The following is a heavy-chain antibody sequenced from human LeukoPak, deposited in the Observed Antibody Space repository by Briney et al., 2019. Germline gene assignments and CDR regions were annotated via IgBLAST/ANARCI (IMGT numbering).Heavy chain of an antibody. J-gene: IGHJ5*02. V-gene: IGHV1-8*01. CDR2: MNPNSGNT. D-gene: IGHD1-1*01. CDR1: GDTFTSYD. CDR3: ARVLEGRRPGNWFDP. Sequence: ASVKVSCKASGDTFTSYDINWVRQATGQGLEWMGWMNPNSGNTGYSQRFQGRVTMTRDTSTRTAYMELSSLSSEDTAVYYCARVLEGRRPGNWFDPWGQGTLVTVSS.